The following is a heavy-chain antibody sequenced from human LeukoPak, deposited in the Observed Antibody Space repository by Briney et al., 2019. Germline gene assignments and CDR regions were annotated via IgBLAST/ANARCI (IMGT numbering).Heavy chain of an antibody. D-gene: IGHD3-9*01. V-gene: IGHV2-5*02. CDR3: ARSPYYDILTGSRGTFDY. J-gene: IGHJ4*02. CDR2: IYWDEDK. Sequence: ESGPTLVNPTQTLTLTCTFSGFSFSTSGVGVGWILQPPGKALEWLAVIYWDEDKRYRPSLKSRLTITKDTSKNQVVLTMTNMDPVDTATYYCARSPYYDILTGSRGTFDYWGRGILVTVSS. CDR1: GFSFSTSGVG.